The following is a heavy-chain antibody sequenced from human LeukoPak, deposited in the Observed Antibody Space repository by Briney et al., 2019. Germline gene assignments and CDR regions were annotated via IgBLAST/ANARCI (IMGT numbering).Heavy chain of an antibody. CDR2: ISYDGSNK. CDR3: AKDVRFLAEYFQH. CDR1: GFTFSSYA. V-gene: IGHV3-30*18. J-gene: IGHJ1*01. Sequence: GGSLRLSCAASGFTFSSYAMSWVRQAPGKGLEWVAVISYDGSNKYYADSVKGRFTISRDNSKNTLYLQMNSLRAEDTAVYYCAKDVRFLAEYFQHWGQGTLVTVSS.